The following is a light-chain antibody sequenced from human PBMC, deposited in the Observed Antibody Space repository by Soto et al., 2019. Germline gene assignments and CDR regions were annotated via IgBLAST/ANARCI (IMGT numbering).Light chain of an antibody. CDR3: NSYTAGSTWV. CDR2: DVN. Sequence: QSALTQPVSVSGSPGQSVTISCSGINSDVGAYNYVSWFQHHPGKAPKLIIYDVNNRPSGVSYRFSGSKSGTTASLTISGLQADDEGDYYCNSYTAGSTWVFGGGTKLTVL. J-gene: IGLJ3*02. V-gene: IGLV2-14*03. CDR1: NSDVGAYNY.